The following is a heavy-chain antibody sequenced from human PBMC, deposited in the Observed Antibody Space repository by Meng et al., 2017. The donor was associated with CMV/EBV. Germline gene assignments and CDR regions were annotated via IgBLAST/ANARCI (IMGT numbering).Heavy chain of an antibody. Sequence: SETLSLTCTVSGGSISSYYWSWIRQPPGKGLEWIGYIYYSGSTNYNPSLKSRVTISVDTSKNQFSLKLSSVTAAGTAVYYCARVIKRLRYYGMDVWGQGTTVTVSS. V-gene: IGHV4-59*01. CDR1: GGSISSYY. CDR2: IYYSGST. D-gene: IGHD3-16*01. J-gene: IGHJ6*02. CDR3: ARVIKRLRYYGMDV.